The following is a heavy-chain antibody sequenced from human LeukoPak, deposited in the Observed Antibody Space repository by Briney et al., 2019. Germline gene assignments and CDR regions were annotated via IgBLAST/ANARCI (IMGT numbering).Heavy chain of an antibody. Sequence: PSETLSLTCTVSGDSISTSNSYWGWIRQPPGKGLEWIGSIYYSGNTYYNASLKSRVTISVDTSKNQFSLKLSSVTAADTAVYYCAAIPAAKGLGSVLGYWGQGTLVTVSS. J-gene: IGHJ4*02. V-gene: IGHV4-39*01. CDR3: AAIPAAKGLGSVLGY. CDR1: GDSISTSNSY. CDR2: IYYSGNT. D-gene: IGHD2-2*01.